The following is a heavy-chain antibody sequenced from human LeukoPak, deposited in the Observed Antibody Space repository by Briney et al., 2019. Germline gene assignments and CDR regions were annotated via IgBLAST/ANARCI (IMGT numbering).Heavy chain of an antibody. CDR1: GFTFSSYS. J-gene: IGHJ4*02. V-gene: IGHV3-23*01. CDR2: ISGSGGST. Sequence: GGSLRLSCAASGFTFSSYSMNWVRQAPGKGLEWVSAISGSGGSTYYADSVKGRFTISRDNSKNTLYLQMNSLRAEDTAVYYCAKDVYSSGWFTYFDYWGQGTLVTVSS. D-gene: IGHD6-19*01. CDR3: AKDVYSSGWFTYFDY.